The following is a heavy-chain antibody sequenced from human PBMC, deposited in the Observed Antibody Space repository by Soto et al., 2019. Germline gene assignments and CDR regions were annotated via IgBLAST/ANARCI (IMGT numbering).Heavy chain of an antibody. D-gene: IGHD3-3*01. CDR1: GGSISSGGYY. CDR3: ARHPXPYDFWSGRAAPPSDGMDV. J-gene: IGHJ6*02. V-gene: IGHV4-31*03. CDR2: IYYSGST. Sequence: SETLSLTCTVSGGSISSGGYYWSWIRQHPGKGLEWIGYIYYSGSTYYNPSLKSRVTISVDTSKNQFSLKLSSVTAADTAVYYCARHPXPYDFWSGRAAPPSDGMDVCGQGTTVTVSS.